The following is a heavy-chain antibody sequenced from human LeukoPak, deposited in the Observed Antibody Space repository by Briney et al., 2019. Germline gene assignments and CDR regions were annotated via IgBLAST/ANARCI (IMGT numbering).Heavy chain of an antibody. Sequence: HWGWIRQAPGKGLEWVSYIGAAGSTIYYADSVKGRFTISRDNAKNSLFLQMNSLRAEDTAVYYCARDSSTYAGPPDYWGQGTLVTVSS. J-gene: IGHJ4*02. D-gene: IGHD2-2*01. CDR1: H. V-gene: IGHV3-11*04. CDR3: ARDSSTYAGPPDY. CDR2: IGAAGSTI.